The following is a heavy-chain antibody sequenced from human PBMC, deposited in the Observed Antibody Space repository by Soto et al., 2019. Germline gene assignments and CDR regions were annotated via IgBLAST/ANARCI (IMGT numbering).Heavy chain of an antibody. CDR1: GYTFTSYG. CDR3: ARQNGANSWDNWFDP. D-gene: IGHD4-17*01. V-gene: IGHV1-18*01. Sequence: AASVKVSCKASGYTFTSYGISWVRQAPGQGLEWMGWISAYNGNTNYAQKLQGRVTMTTDTSTSTAYMELRSLRSDDTAVYYCARQNGANSWDNWFDPWGQGTLVTVSS. CDR2: ISAYNGNT. J-gene: IGHJ5*02.